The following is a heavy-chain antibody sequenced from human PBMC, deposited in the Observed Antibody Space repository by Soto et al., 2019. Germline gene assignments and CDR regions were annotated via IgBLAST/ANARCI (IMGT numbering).Heavy chain of an antibody. CDR3: ARGQAVLRYFDWLSFYFDY. CDR2: IYYSGST. Sequence: ETLSLTCIVSGASISSYYWSWIRQPPGKGLEWIGYIYYSGSTNYNPSLKSRVTVSVDTSKNQLSLKLSSVTAADTAVYYCARGQAVLRYFDWLSFYFDYWGQGTLVTVSS. V-gene: IGHV4-59*01. J-gene: IGHJ4*02. CDR1: GASISSYY. D-gene: IGHD3-9*01.